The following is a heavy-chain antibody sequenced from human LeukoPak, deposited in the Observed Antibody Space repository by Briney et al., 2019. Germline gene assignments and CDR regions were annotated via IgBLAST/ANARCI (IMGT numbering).Heavy chain of an antibody. D-gene: IGHD2-15*01. V-gene: IGHV1-8*01. CDR2: MNPNSGNT. Sequence: ASVKVSCKASGYTFTSYDTNWVRQATGQGLEWMGWMNPNSGNTGYAQKFQGRVTMTRNTSISTAYMELSSLRSEDTAVYYCARGRVCSGGSCYVTDPWGQGTLVTVSS. J-gene: IGHJ5*02. CDR3: ARGRVCSGGSCYVTDP. CDR1: GYTFTSYD.